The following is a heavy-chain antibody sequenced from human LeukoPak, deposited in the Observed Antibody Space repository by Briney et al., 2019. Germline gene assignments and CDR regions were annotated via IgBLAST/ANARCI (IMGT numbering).Heavy chain of an antibody. J-gene: IGHJ4*02. CDR1: GYSISSGYY. CDR2: IYHSGST. V-gene: IGHV4-38-2*02. Sequence: SETLSLTCTVSGYSISSGYYWGWIRQPPGKGLEWIGSIYHSGSTYYNPSLKSRVTISVDTSKNQFSLKLSSVTAADTAVYYCARYCSGGSCCYGYYFDYWGQGTLVTVSS. CDR3: ARYCSGGSCCYGYYFDY. D-gene: IGHD2-15*01.